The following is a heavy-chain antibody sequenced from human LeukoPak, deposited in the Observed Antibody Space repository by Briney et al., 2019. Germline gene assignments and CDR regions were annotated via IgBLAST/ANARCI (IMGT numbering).Heavy chain of an antibody. CDR2: ISWDGGST. D-gene: IGHD2-2*01. CDR1: GFTFDDHA. Sequence: GGSLRLSCAASGFTFDDHAMHWVRQAPGKGLEWVSLISWDGGSTYYADSVKGRFTISRDNSKNSLYLQMNSLRAEDTALYYCAKDIGVVVPAAIGDYWGQGTLVTVSS. CDR3: AKDIGVVVPAAIGDY. V-gene: IGHV3-43D*04. J-gene: IGHJ4*02.